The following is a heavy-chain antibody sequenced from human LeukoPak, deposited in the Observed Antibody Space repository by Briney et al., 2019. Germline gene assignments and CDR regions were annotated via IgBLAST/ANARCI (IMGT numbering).Heavy chain of an antibody. J-gene: IGHJ6*03. CDR1: GYTFTSYD. CDR3: AIVGSGWTYYYYYYMDV. Sequence: ASVKVSCKASGYTFTSYDINWVRQATGQGLEWMGWMNPNSGNTGYAQKFQGRVTMTRNTSISTAYMELSSLRSEDTAVYYCAIVGSGWTYYYYYYMDVGGKGTTVTVSS. V-gene: IGHV1-8*01. D-gene: IGHD6-19*01. CDR2: MNPNSGNT.